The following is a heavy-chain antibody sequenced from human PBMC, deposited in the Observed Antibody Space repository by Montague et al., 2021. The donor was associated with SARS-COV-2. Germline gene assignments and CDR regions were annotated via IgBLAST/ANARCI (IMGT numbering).Heavy chain of an antibody. CDR1: GGSISSFY. Sequence: SDTLSLTCTVSGGSISSFYWCWFRQLPGKGLEWIGYISDSGSTNYNPPLTSRVTMSVDTSKNQFSLKVNSVTAADTAVYYCARHYSATLPAVYWGQGTLVTVSS. CDR2: ISDSGST. D-gene: IGHD2-15*01. J-gene: IGHJ4*02. CDR3: ARHYSATLPAVY. V-gene: IGHV4-59*08.